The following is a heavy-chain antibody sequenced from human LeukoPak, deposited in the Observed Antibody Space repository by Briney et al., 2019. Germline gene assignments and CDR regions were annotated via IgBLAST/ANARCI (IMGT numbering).Heavy chain of an antibody. CDR3: ARVPDSSSWYGGAFDI. CDR1: GYTFTGYY. D-gene: IGHD6-13*01. J-gene: IGHJ3*02. Sequence: ASVKVSCKASGYTFTGYYMHWVRQAPGQGLEWMGWINPNSGGTNYAQKFQGRITMTRDTSISTAYMELSRLRSDDTAVYYCARVPDSSSWYGGAFDIWGQGTMVTVSS. CDR2: INPNSGGT. V-gene: IGHV1-2*02.